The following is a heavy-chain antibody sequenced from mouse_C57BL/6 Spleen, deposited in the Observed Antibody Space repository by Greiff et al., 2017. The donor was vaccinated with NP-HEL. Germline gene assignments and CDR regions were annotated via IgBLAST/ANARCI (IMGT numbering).Heavy chain of an antibody. CDR3: ARWTNYYGSSYGYFDV. J-gene: IGHJ1*03. CDR2: IYPGSGNT. V-gene: IGHV1-76*01. Sequence: QVQLKQSGAELVRPGASVKLSCKASGYTFTDYYINWVKQRPGQGLEWIARIYPGSGNTYYNEKFKGKATLTAEKSSSTAYMQLSSLTSEDSAVYFCARWTNYYGSSYGYFDVWGTGTTVTVSS. D-gene: IGHD1-1*01. CDR1: GYTFTDYY.